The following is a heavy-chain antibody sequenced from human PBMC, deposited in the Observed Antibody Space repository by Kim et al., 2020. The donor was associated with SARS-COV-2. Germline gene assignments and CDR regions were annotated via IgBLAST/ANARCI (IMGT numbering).Heavy chain of an antibody. Sequence: SETLSLTCTVSGGSISSYYWSWIRQPPGKGLEWIGYIYYSGSTNYNPSLKSRVTISVDTSKNQFSLKLSSVTAADTAVYYCASSMPGYYDSSGPESSFDYWGQGTLVTVSS. CDR3: ASSMPGYYDSSGPESSFDY. J-gene: IGHJ4*02. V-gene: IGHV4-59*01. CDR1: GGSISSYY. D-gene: IGHD3-22*01. CDR2: IYYSGST.